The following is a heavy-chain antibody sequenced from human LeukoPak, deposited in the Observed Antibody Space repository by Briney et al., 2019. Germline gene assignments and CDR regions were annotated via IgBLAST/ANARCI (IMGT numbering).Heavy chain of an antibody. CDR1: GYSISSGYY. CDR2: INHSGST. V-gene: IGHV4-38-2*02. Sequence: PSETLSLTCTVSGYSISSGYYWGWIRQPPGKGLEWIGEINHSGSTNYNPSLKSRVTVSVDTSKNQFSLKLNSVTAADTAVYYCARGRSAYDSSGYYYGNWGQGTLVTVSS. CDR3: ARGRSAYDSSGYYYGN. J-gene: IGHJ4*02. D-gene: IGHD3-22*01.